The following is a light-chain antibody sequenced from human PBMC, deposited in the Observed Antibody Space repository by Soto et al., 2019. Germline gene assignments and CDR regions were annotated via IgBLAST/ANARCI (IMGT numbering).Light chain of an antibody. J-gene: IGKJ1*01. CDR2: DAS. V-gene: IGKV3-11*01. CDR3: QQRSNWPPAWT. CDR1: QSVSSY. Sequence: VLTQSPATLSLSPGERATLSCRASQSVSSYLAWYQQKPGQAPRLLIYDASNRATGIPARFSGSGSGTDFTLTISSLEPEDFAVYYCQQRSNWPPAWTFGQGTKVDIK.